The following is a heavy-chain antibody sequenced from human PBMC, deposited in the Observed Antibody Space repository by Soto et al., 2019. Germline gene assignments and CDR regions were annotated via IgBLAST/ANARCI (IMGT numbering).Heavy chain of an antibody. CDR1: GFSFSSYA. V-gene: IGHV3-23*01. D-gene: IGHD5-12*01. CDR2: ISARGGSS. Sequence: EVQLLESGGGLVQPGGSLRLSCAASGFSFSSYAMVWVRRAPGKGREWVSVISARGGSSYFADSVKGRFTISRDNSKNVLSLEMNSLRAEDTAIYFCAKGSIEYSAAVDNWGQGTLVLVSS. CDR3: AKGSIEYSAAVDN. J-gene: IGHJ4*02.